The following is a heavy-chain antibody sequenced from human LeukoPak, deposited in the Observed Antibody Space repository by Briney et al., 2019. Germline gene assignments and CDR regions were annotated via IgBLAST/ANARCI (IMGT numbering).Heavy chain of an antibody. CDR1: GDTFNNYI. CDR3: ARVDRHHFYMDV. V-gene: IGHV1-69*05. Sequence: SVKVSCKASGDTFNNYIITRVRQAPGQGLEWMGGVMPLFNTPNYAQKFQGRITIITDASTHTSYMELRSLRSEDTAVYSCARVDRHHFYMDVWGKGTTVTVSS. CDR2: VMPLFNTP. J-gene: IGHJ6*03. D-gene: IGHD1-14*01.